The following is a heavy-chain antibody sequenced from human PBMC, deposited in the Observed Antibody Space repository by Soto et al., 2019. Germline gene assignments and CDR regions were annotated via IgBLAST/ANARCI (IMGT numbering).Heavy chain of an antibody. Sequence: QVQLQESGPGLVEPSQTLSRTCSVAGGSISSGDYYWRWIRQPPGKGLEWVGYMFYGWATYYNPSLKSPATTSLDTSKNSFSLTLPSVTAADTAVYHCARVVRFCSSPSCRGRNWFDPWGQGTLGTVT. J-gene: IGHJ5*02. CDR3: ARVVRFCSSPSCRGRNWFDP. CDR1: GGSISSGDYY. V-gene: IGHV4-30-4*01. CDR2: MFYGWAT. D-gene: IGHD2-2*01.